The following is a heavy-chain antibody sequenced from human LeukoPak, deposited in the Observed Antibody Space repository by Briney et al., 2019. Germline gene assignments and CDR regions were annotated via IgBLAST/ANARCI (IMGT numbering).Heavy chain of an antibody. CDR3: VKERSGGFFDY. V-gene: IGHV3-64D*09. Sequence: GGSLRLSCSASGFTFSSYAMHWVRQAPGKGLEYVSAISSSGGSTYHADLVKGRFTISRDNSKNTLFLQMSSLRPEDTAVYFCVKERSGGFFDYWGQGTLVTVSS. J-gene: IGHJ4*02. CDR1: GFTFSSYA. D-gene: IGHD1-26*01. CDR2: ISSSGGST.